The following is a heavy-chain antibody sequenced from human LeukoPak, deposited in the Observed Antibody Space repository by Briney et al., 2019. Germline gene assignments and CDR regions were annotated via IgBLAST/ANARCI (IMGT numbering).Heavy chain of an antibody. J-gene: IGHJ4*02. CDR3: VKGGYAILTGGDY. CDR1: GFTFSSYS. CDR2: ISSSSSYI. Sequence: GGSLRLSCAASGFTFSSYSMNWVRQAPGKGLEWVSSISSSSSYIYYADSVKGRFTISRDNAKNSPYLQMNSLRAEDTAVYYCVKGGYAILTGGDYWGQGTLVTVSS. V-gene: IGHV3-21*01. D-gene: IGHD3-9*01.